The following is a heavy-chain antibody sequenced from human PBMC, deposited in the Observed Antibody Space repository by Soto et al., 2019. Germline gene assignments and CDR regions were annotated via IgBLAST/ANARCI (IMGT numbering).Heavy chain of an antibody. J-gene: IGHJ6*03. CDR3: ARGWFGPDV. CDR2: IDKVGTDS. Sequence: EVQLVESGGGLVQPGGSLRLSCAASEFTFSGRSVHWVRQAPGKCLVWVSGIDKVGTDSTYADSVKGRFTSSRDNAKNTVYLQMNSPRVEYTAVYYCARGWFGPDVWGKGTTVTVSS. CDR1: EFTFSGRS. D-gene: IGHD3-10*01. V-gene: IGHV3-74*01.